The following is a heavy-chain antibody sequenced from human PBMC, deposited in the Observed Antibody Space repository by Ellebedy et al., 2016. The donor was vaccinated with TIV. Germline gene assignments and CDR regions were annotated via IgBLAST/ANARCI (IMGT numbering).Heavy chain of an antibody. Sequence: ASVKVSCKASGGTFSSYAISWVRQAPGQGLEWMGGIIPIFGTANYAQKLQGRVTMTTDTSTSTAYMELRSLRSDDTAVYYCASGHCTNGVCDDLGYWGQGTLVTVSS. CDR2: IIPIFGTA. CDR1: GGTFSSYA. D-gene: IGHD2-8*01. V-gene: IGHV1-69*05. CDR3: ASGHCTNGVCDDLGY. J-gene: IGHJ4*02.